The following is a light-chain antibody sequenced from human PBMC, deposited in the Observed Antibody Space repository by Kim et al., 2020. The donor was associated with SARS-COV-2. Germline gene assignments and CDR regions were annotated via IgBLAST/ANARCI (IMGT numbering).Light chain of an antibody. V-gene: IGKV3-11*01. Sequence: LAPGERATLSCRASQSVSSYLAWYQQKPGQAPRLLIYDASNRATGIPARFSGSGSGTDFTLTISSLEPEDFAVYYCQQRSNWPGTFGQGTKVDIK. J-gene: IGKJ1*01. CDR2: DAS. CDR3: QQRSNWPGT. CDR1: QSVSSY.